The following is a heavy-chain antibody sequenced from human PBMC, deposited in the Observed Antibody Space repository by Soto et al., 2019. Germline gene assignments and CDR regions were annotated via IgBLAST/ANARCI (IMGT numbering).Heavy chain of an antibody. CDR3: TSYRWFDA. CDR1: GFTFSNYE. Sequence: GGSLRLSGAASGFTFSNYEMNWVRQAPGKGLEWISYISSRGTVKYHADSVKGRFTISRDNAKNSLYLQMNSLRAEDTAVYYWTSYRWFDAWGQGTLVTFSS. J-gene: IGHJ5*02. D-gene: IGHD3-16*02. V-gene: IGHV3-48*03. CDR2: ISSRGTVK.